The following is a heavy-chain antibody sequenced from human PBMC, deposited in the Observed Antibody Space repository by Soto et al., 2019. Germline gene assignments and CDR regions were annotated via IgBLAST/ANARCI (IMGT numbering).Heavy chain of an antibody. CDR1: GGSISSYY. CDR3: ASYCSGSSCYLTRPNDAFDI. Sequence: QVQLQESGPGLVKPSETLSLTCTVSGGSISSYYWSWIRQPPGKGLEWIGYIYYSGRTNYNPSLKSRVTISAGTSKNQFSLKLSSVTAADTAVYYCASYCSGSSCYLTRPNDAFDIWGQGTMVTVSS. CDR2: IYYSGRT. D-gene: IGHD2-15*01. J-gene: IGHJ3*02. V-gene: IGHV4-59*08.